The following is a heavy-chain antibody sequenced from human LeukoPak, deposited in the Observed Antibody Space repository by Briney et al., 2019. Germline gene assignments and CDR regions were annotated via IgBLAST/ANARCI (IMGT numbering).Heavy chain of an antibody. Sequence: GGSLRLSCAASGFTFSSYSMSWVRQAPGKGLEWVSSISSSSSYIYYADSVKGRFTISRDNAKNSLYLQMNSLRAEDTAVYYCARDYDYVWGSYRPPLDYWGQGTLVTVSS. J-gene: IGHJ4*02. V-gene: IGHV3-21*01. D-gene: IGHD3-16*02. CDR1: GFTFSSYS. CDR3: ARDYDYVWGSYRPPLDY. CDR2: ISSSSSYI.